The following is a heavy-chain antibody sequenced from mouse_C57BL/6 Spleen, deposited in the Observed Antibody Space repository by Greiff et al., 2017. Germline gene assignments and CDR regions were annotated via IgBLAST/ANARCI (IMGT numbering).Heavy chain of an antibody. CDR2: IDPAYGNT. CDR1: GFNIKNSY. J-gene: IGHJ2*01. Sequence: VQLQQSVAELVRPGASVKLSCTASGFNIKNSYMHWVKQRPEQGLEWIGRIDPAYGNTKYAPKFQGKATISSDTSSNTAYLQRSSLPSVDTAIYYCARAYYYGSSFYVDDWGQGTTLTVSS. CDR3: ARAYYYGSSFYVDD. D-gene: IGHD1-1*01. V-gene: IGHV14-3*01.